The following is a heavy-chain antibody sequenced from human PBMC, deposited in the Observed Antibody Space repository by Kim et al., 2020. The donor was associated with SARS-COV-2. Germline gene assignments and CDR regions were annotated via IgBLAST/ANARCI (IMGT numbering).Heavy chain of an antibody. CDR3: ARGHSLLGFDY. D-gene: IGHD2-15*01. J-gene: IGHJ4*02. Sequence: ASVKVSCKASGYTLNSYAMHWVRQAPGQSLEWMGWINAGNGNGKYSQKFQGRITITRDTSASTAYMELSSLRSEDTAVYYCARGHSLLGFDYWGQGALVTVSS. CDR2: INAGNGNG. CDR1: GYTLNSYA. V-gene: IGHV1-3*01.